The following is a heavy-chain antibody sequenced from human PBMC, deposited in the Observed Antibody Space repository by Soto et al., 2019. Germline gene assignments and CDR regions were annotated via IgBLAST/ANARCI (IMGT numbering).Heavy chain of an antibody. CDR3: ARGWAGSAYGDYYYYYGMDV. V-gene: IGHV4-34*01. CDR2: INHSGST. CDR1: GGSFSGYY. Sequence: SETLSLTCAVYGGSFSGYYWSWIRQPPGKGLEWIGEINHSGSTNYNPSLKSRVTISVDTSKNQFSLKLSSVTAADTAVYYCARGWAGSAYGDYYYYYGMDVWGRGTTVTVSS. D-gene: IGHD4-17*01. J-gene: IGHJ6*02.